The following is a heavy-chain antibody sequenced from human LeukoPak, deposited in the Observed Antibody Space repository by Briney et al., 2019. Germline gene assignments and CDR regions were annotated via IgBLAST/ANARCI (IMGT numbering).Heavy chain of an antibody. D-gene: IGHD1-26*01. CDR1: GYTFTNYW. V-gene: IGHV5-51*01. CDR2: PFPGDSDT. CDR3: ARHLLSSKSASYQPFDY. J-gene: IGHJ4*02. Sequence: KAGESLKISCKASGYTFTNYWIGWVRQTPEKGLEWMGIPFPGDSDTRYSPSLEGQVTISVDTSINTAYLQWDSLKASDTAMYYCARHLLSSKSASYQPFDYWGQGTPVTVSS.